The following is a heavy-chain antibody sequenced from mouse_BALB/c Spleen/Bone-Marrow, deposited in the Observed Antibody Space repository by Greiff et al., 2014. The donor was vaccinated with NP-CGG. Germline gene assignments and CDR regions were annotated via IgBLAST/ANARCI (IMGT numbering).Heavy chain of an antibody. CDR3: ERNGNYRYAMDY. CDR2: IYPGYGST. V-gene: IGHV1S33*01. CDR1: GYTFTSYA. J-gene: IGHJ4*01. Sequence: LKESGPELVKPGALVKISCKASGYTFTSYAINWVKQRPGQGLEWIGWIYPGYGSTKYNEKFKGKATLTADKSSSTAYMQLSSLTAENSAANFCERNGNYRYAMDYWGQGTSVTVSS. D-gene: IGHD2-1*01.